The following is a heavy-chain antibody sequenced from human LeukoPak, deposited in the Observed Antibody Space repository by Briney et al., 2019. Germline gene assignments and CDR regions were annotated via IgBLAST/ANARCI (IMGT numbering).Heavy chain of an antibody. V-gene: IGHV3-53*01. J-gene: IGHJ4*02. Sequence: PGGSLRLSCAASGFTVSRNYMSWVRQAPGKGLEWVSVSYSGGDTYYPDSVKGRFTVSRDNPKNTVYFQMNSLRAEDTAVYFCARSPVLDRNDWSFADWGQGTLVTVSS. CDR3: ARSPVLDRNDWSFAD. D-gene: IGHD1-1*01. CDR2: SYSGGDT. CDR1: GFTVSRNY.